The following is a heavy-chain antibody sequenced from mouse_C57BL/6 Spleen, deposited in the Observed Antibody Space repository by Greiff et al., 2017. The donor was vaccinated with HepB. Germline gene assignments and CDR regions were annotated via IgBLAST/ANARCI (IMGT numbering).Heavy chain of an antibody. CDR3: ARQLRPYYYAMDY. V-gene: IGHV1-52*01. D-gene: IGHD3-2*02. J-gene: IGHJ4*01. Sequence: QVQLQQPGAELARPGSSVKLSCKASGYTFTSYWMHWVKQRPIQGLEWIGNIDPSDSETHYNQKFKDKATLTVDKSSSTAYMQLSSLTSEDSAVYYCARQLRPYYYAMDYWGQGTSVTVSS. CDR2: IDPSDSET. CDR1: GYTFTSYW.